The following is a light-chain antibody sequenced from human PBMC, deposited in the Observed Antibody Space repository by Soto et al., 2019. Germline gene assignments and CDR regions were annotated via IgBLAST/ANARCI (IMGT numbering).Light chain of an antibody. V-gene: IGLV2-8*01. CDR2: YVS. CDR1: SSDVGGYNY. J-gene: IGLJ2*01. Sequence: QSALTQPPSASGSPGQSVTISCTGTSSDVGGYNYVSWYQQHPGKAPKLMIYYVSSRPSGVPDRFSGYKSGNTASLTASGLQAADAADYYCSSYAGNNNLVFGGGTKLTVL. CDR3: SSYAGNNNLV.